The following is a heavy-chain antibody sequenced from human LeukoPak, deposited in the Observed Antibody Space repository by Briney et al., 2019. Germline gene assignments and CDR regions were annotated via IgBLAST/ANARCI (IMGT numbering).Heavy chain of an antibody. CDR3: ARFTGMTLYGMDV. V-gene: IGHV4-30-2*01. J-gene: IGHJ6*02. D-gene: IGHD1-14*01. CDR1: GGSISSGGYS. Sequence: SEILSLTCAVSGGSISSGGYSWSWIRQPPGKGLEWIGYIYHSGSTYYNPSLKSRVTISVDRSKNQFSLKLSSVTAADTAVYYCARFTGMTLYGMDVWGQGTTVTVSS. CDR2: IYHSGST.